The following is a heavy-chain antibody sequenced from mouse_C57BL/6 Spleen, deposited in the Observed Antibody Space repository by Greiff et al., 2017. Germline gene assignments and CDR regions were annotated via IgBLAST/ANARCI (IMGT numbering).Heavy chain of an antibody. CDR2: IDPETGGT. Sequence: QVQLQQSGAELVRPGASVTLSCTASGYTFTDYDMHWVKQTPVHGLEWIGAIDPETGGTAYNQKFKGKAILTADTSSSTAYMELRSLTSEDSAVYYCTRPDYYGSSYGFAYWGQGTLVTVSA. D-gene: IGHD1-1*01. V-gene: IGHV1-15*01. J-gene: IGHJ3*01. CDR1: GYTFTDYD. CDR3: TRPDYYGSSYGFAY.